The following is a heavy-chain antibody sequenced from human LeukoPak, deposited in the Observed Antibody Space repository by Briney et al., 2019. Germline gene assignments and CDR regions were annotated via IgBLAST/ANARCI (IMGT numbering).Heavy chain of an antibody. CDR3: ARSIAAAGPNFDY. D-gene: IGHD6-13*01. V-gene: IGHV4-30-2*01. CDR1: GGSISSGGYY. Sequence: SQTLSLTCTVSGGSISSGGYYWSWIRQPPGKGLEWIGYIYHSGSTYYNPSLKSRVTISVDRSKNQFSLKLSSVTAADTAVYYCARSIAAAGPNFDYWGQGTLVTVSS. CDR2: IYHSGST. J-gene: IGHJ4*02.